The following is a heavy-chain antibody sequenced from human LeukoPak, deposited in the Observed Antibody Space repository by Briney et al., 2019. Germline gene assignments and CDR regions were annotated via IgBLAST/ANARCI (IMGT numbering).Heavy chain of an antibody. J-gene: IGHJ4*02. D-gene: IGHD3-10*01. Sequence: SETLSLTCTVSGGSISSSSYYWGWIRQPPGKGLEWIGSIYYAGSTYYNPSLKSRVTISVDTSKNQFSLRLNSVTAADTAVYYCARGIYGSGTDFDYWGQGTLVTVFS. CDR2: IYYAGST. CDR1: GGSISSSSYY. V-gene: IGHV4-39*01. CDR3: ARGIYGSGTDFDY.